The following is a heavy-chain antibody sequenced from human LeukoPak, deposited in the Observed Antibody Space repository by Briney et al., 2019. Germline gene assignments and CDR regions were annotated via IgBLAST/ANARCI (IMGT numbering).Heavy chain of an antibody. D-gene: IGHD1-26*01. CDR2: IHNSGSP. CDR3: ARVPSGSYNTLGS. V-gene: IGHV4-4*07. Sequence: SETLSLTCTVSGGSISSYYWSWIRQPAGKGLEWIGRIHNSGSPTYNPSLKSRVTMSLDTSKNQLSLNLRSVTAADTAVYYCARVPSGSYNTLGSWGQGTLVTVSS. CDR1: GGSISSYY. J-gene: IGHJ4*02.